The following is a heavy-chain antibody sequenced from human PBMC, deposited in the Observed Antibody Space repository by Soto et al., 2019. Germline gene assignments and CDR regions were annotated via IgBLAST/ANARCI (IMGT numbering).Heavy chain of an antibody. D-gene: IGHD1-1*01. CDR1: GFTVSSNY. Sequence: EVQLVETGGGLIQPGGSLRLSCAASGFTVSSNYMSWVRQAPGKGLEWVSIIYSGGSTYYADSVKGRFTISRDNSKNTRYLQMNSLRAEDTAVFYCATGSERAYFDYWGQGTLVTVSS. CDR2: IYSGGST. V-gene: IGHV3-53*02. J-gene: IGHJ4*02. CDR3: ATGSERAYFDY.